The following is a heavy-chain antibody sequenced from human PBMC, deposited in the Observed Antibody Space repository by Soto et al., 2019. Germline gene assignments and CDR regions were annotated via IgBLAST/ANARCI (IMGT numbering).Heavy chain of an antibody. V-gene: IGHV3-11*01. Sequence: QVHLVESGGDLVKTGGSLRLSCVASGFSFSDYSMTWMRQAPGGGLDFVAFISNTAITDYYADSVKGRFTISRDNARNSVYLQMDSLRAEDAAVYYCARDLLQMLSHKDYYYYLDVWGTGTRVTVSS. J-gene: IGHJ6*03. CDR2: ISNTAITD. CDR3: ARDLLQMLSHKDYYYYLDV. CDR1: GFSFSDYS. D-gene: IGHD3-16*01.